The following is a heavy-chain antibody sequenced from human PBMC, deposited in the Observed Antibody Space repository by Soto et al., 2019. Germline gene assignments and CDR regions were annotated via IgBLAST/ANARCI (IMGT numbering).Heavy chain of an antibody. CDR1: GGSISTYD. D-gene: IGHD3-16*01. J-gene: IGHJ6*02. CDR2: IYGSVST. V-gene: IGHV4-59*01. CDR3: ARMRGNSYSYAYGMDV. Sequence: SETLSLTCTVSGGSISTYDWSWIRQPPGKGLEWIGDIYGSVSTNYNPSPKSRVTISVDTTKNQFSLKLNSVTSADTAVYFCARMRGNSYSYAYGMDVWGQGTTVTVSS.